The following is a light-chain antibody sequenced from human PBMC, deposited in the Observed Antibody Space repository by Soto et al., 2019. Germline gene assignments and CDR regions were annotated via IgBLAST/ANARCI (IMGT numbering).Light chain of an antibody. Sequence: QSARTQPASVSGSPGQSITISCTGTSRDVGAYNFVSWHQQHPGKAPKLIIYNVYDRPSGISYRFSGSKSGNTASLTISGLQGEDEAVYYCSAYTGSRTYVFGTGTKVTVL. V-gene: IGLV2-14*03. CDR2: NVY. J-gene: IGLJ1*01. CDR3: SAYTGSRTYV. CDR1: SRDVGAYNF.